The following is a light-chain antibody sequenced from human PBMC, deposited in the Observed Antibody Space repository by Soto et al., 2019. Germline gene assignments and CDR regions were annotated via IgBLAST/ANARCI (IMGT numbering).Light chain of an antibody. CDR3: QQTSSFPLT. CDR1: QGLVSW. Sequence: DIQVTQSPSSVSASVGDRVTITCRASQGLVSWLAWYQQKPGKAPNLLIYAASSFQSGVTSRFSGSGSGTDFTLTISSLQPEDFANYYCQQTSSFPLTFGGGTKVEIK. V-gene: IGKV1-12*01. CDR2: AAS. J-gene: IGKJ4*01.